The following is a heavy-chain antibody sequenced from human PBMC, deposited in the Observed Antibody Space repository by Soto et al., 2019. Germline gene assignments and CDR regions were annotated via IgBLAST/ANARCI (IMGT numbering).Heavy chain of an antibody. CDR2: IFYNEKN. Sequence: QVELRESGPGLVKPSETLSLTCNVSGGSMRSYYWTWMRQSPGKGLECLGNIFYNEKNNLNPSLKSRLSISVDTSKKKFSLMLSSVTAEDTAIYYCARDSTWCGLDVWGQGTTVTVS. D-gene: IGHD2-15*01. V-gene: IGHV4-59*01. J-gene: IGHJ6*02. CDR1: GGSMRSYY. CDR3: ARDSTWCGLDV.